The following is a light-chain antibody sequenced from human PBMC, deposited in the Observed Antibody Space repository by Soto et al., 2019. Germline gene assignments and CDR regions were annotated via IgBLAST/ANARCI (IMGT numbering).Light chain of an antibody. V-gene: IGLV2-14*01. CDR3: SSYTSSSIYV. J-gene: IGLJ1*01. CDR2: DVS. Sequence: QSVLTQPASVSGFPGQSITISCTGTSSDVGGYNYVSWYQQHPGKAPKLMIYDVSNGPSGVSNRFSGSKSGNTASLTISGLQAEDEADYYCSSYTSSSIYVFGTGTKVTVL. CDR1: SSDVGGYNY.